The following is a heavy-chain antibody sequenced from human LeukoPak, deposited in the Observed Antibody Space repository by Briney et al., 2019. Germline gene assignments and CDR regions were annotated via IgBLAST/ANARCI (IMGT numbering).Heavy chain of an antibody. Sequence: PSETLSPTCSVSGYSISSGYYWGWVRLPPRKGLEWIGNIFYSGGTYYNQSLQSRVTISLDTSRNQFSLKLNSVTAADTAVYYCAKSNGYGLVDIWGQGTMVTVSS. J-gene: IGHJ3*02. V-gene: IGHV4-38-2*02. CDR2: IFYSGGT. D-gene: IGHD3-10*01. CDR1: GYSISSGYY. CDR3: AKSNGYGLVDI.